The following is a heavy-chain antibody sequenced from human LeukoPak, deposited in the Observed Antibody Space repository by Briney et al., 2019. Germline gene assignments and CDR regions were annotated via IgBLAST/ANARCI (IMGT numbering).Heavy chain of an antibody. CDR1: GGSFSGYY. CDR3: ARGYRGSMVRGATMRVDP. J-gene: IGHJ5*02. V-gene: IGHV4-34*01. D-gene: IGHD3-10*01. CDR2: INHSGST. Sequence: SETLSLTCAVYGGSFSGYYWSWIRQPPGKGLEWIGEINHSGSTNYDPSLKSRVTISVDTSKNQFSLKLSSVTAADTAVYYCARGYRGSMVRGATMRVDPWGQGTLVTVSS.